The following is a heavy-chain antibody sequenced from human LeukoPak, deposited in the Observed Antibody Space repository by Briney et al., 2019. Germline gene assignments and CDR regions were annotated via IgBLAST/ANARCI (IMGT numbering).Heavy chain of an antibody. Sequence: PGGSLRLSCAASGFTFSSYNMNWVRQAPGQGLEWVGRIKSKTDGGTTDYAAPVKGRFTISRDDSKNTLYLQMNSLKTEDTAVYYCTTSPRVKPPGYSSGWYPDGQHYYDSSGYWEGAFDIWGQGTMVTVSS. D-gene: IGHD3-22*01. J-gene: IGHJ3*02. CDR1: GFTFSSYN. CDR3: TTSPRVKPPGYSSGWYPDGQHYYDSSGYWEGAFDI. CDR2: IKSKTDGGTT. V-gene: IGHV3-15*01.